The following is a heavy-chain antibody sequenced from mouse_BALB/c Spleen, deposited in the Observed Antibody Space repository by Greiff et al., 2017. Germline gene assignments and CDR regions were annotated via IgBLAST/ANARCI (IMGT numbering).Heavy chain of an antibody. CDR3: ARERPYYDYGGYYYAMDY. Sequence: VQLQQSGPELVKPGASVKIPCKASGYTFTDYNMDWVKQSHGKSLEWIGDINPNNGGTIYNQKFKGKATLTVDKSSSTAYMELRSLTSEDTAVYYCARERPYYDYGGYYYAMDYWGQGTSVTVSS. V-gene: IGHV1-18*01. D-gene: IGHD2-4*01. CDR1: GYTFTDYN. J-gene: IGHJ4*01. CDR2: INPNNGGT.